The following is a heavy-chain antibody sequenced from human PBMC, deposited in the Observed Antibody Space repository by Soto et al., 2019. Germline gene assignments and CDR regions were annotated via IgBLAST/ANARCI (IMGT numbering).Heavy chain of an antibody. Sequence: QVQLVQSGAEVKKPGASVKVSCKASGYTFTGYYMHWVRQAPGQGLEWMGWINPNSGGTNYAQKCQGWVTMTRDTSISTAYMELSRLRSDDTAVYYCARDAEYSSGPYYYYYGMDVWGQGTTVTVSS. D-gene: IGHD6-25*01. CDR2: INPNSGGT. V-gene: IGHV1-2*04. CDR3: ARDAEYSSGPYYYYYGMDV. J-gene: IGHJ6*02. CDR1: GYTFTGYY.